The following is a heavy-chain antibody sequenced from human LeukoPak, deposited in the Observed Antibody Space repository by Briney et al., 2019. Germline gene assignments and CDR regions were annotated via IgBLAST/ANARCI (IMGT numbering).Heavy chain of an antibody. CDR1: GFTFRTSG. CDR2: ISYDGSNK. CDR3: AKDRSHAFDI. V-gene: IGHV3-30*18. J-gene: IGHJ3*02. Sequence: VGSLRLSCAASGFTFRTSGMHWVRQAPGKGLEWVAVISYDGSNKYYADSVKGRFTISRDNSKNTLYLQMNSLRAEDTAVYYCAKDRSHAFDIWGQGTMVTVSS.